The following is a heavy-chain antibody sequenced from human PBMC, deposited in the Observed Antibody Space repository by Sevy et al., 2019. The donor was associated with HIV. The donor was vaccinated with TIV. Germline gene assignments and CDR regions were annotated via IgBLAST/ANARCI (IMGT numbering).Heavy chain of an antibody. Sequence: GSLRLSCAASEFTFSSYSMNWVRQAPGKGLEWISYIIPSDTTIYYADSVKGRFTISRDNAKNSLYLQMNSLRAEDTAVYYCVRDFMYAFDIWGQGTMVTVSS. CDR1: EFTFSSYS. CDR3: VRDFMYAFDI. V-gene: IGHV3-48*01. D-gene: IGHD3-10*02. J-gene: IGHJ3*02. CDR2: IIPSDTTI.